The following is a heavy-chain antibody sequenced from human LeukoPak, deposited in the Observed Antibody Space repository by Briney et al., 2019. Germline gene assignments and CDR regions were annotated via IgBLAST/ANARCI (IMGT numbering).Heavy chain of an antibody. CDR2: IYTSGST. Sequence: PSETLSLTCTVSGGSLSSYYWSWIRQPAGKGLEWIGRIYTSGSTNYNPSLKSRVTMSVDTSKNQFSLKLSSVTAADTAVYYCARDSSSGWYNNWFDPWGQGTLVTVSS. CDR1: GGSLSSYY. V-gene: IGHV4-4*07. J-gene: IGHJ5*02. CDR3: ARDSSSGWYNNWFDP. D-gene: IGHD6-19*01.